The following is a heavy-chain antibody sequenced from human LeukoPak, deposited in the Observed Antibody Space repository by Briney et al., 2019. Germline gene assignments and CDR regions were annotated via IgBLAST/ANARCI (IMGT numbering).Heavy chain of an antibody. CDR1: GYTLTELS. Sequence: ASVKVSCKVSGYTLTELSMHWVRLAPGQGLEWMGWINPKSGATHYAQKFQGRVSMTRDTSINTVHLELSSLKTNDTAVYYCARTREGVWGSYSPWGQGTLVTVSS. CDR3: ARTREGVWGSYSP. D-gene: IGHD3-16*01. V-gene: IGHV1-2*02. J-gene: IGHJ4*02. CDR2: INPKSGAT.